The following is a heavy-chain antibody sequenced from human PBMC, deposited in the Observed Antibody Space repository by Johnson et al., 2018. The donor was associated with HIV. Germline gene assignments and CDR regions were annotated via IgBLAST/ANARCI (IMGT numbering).Heavy chain of an antibody. V-gene: IGHV3-30-3*01. CDR3: ARVQWLILDAFDI. CDR2: ISYDGSNK. Sequence: QVHLVESGGGVVQPGRSLRLSCEASGFTFSSYAMHWVRQAPGKGLEWVAVISYDGSNKYYAASVKGRFTISRDNSKNTLYLQMNSLRAEDTAVYYCARVQWLILDAFDIWGQGTMVTVSS. D-gene: IGHD6-19*01. J-gene: IGHJ3*02. CDR1: GFTFSSYA.